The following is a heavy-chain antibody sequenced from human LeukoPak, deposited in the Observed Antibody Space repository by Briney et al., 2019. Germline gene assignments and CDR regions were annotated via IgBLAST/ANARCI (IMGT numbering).Heavy chain of an antibody. V-gene: IGHV4-39*01. CDR1: GGSISSSSYY. D-gene: IGHD4-17*01. CDR3: ARHPHTAYNWFDP. J-gene: IGHJ5*02. Sequence: SETLSLTSTVSGGSISSSSYYWGWLRQPPGTGLEWIGSIYYSGSTYYNPSLKSRVTISVDTSKNQFSLKLSSVTAADTAVYYCARHPHTAYNWFDPWGQGTLVTVSS. CDR2: IYYSGST.